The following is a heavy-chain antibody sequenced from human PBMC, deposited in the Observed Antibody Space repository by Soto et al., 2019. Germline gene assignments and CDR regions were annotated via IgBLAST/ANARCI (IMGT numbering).Heavy chain of an antibody. V-gene: IGHV3-30-3*01. CDR2: ISYDGSNK. CDR1: GFTFSSYA. CDR3: ARDLSRDGYNSFYFGY. D-gene: IGHD5-12*01. J-gene: IGHJ4*02. Sequence: GGSLRLSWAASGFTFSSYAMHWVRQAPGKGLEWVAVISYDGSNKYYADSVKGRFTISRDNSKNTLYLQMNSLRAEDTAVYHCARDLSRDGYNSFYFGYWGQGTLVTVSS.